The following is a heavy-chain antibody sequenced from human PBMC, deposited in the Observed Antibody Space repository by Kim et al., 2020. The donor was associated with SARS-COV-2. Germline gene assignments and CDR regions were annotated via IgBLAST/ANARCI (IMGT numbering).Heavy chain of an antibody. D-gene: IGHD2-2*02. CDR3: ARVGSTSCYSY. V-gene: IGHV4-30-2*05. Sequence: YHNPALKSRVTISVDTSKNQFSLTLGAVTAAYTAVYYCARVGSTSCYSYWGQGTLVTVSS. J-gene: IGHJ4*02.